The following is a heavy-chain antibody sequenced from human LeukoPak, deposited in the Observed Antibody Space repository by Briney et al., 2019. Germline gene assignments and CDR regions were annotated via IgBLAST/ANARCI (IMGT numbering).Heavy chain of an antibody. CDR3: ARSDGTYTWYFDV. CDR2: AYHSGGT. V-gene: IGHV4-38-2*02. Sequence: SSETLSVTCTVSEYSITSGYSWGWIRQPPGKGLEWIGSAYHSGGTYYNPSLKSRVTISIDTSKNQLSLRLNSVTAADTAVYYCARSDGTYTWYFDVWGRGTLVTVSS. J-gene: IGHJ2*01. D-gene: IGHD4-11*01. CDR1: EYSITSGYS.